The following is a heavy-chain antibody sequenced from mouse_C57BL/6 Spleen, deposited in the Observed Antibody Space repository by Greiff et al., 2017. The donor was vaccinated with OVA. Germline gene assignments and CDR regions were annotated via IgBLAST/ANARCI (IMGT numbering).Heavy chain of an antibody. CDR1: GYTFTDYY. V-gene: IGHV1-26*01. Sequence: EVQLQQSGPELVKPGASVKISCKASGYTFTDYYMNWVKQSHGKSLEWIGDINPNNGGTSYNQKFKGKATLTVDKSSSTAYMELRSLTSEDSAVYYCARLGDYDDWYFDVWGTGTTVTVSS. CDR3: ARLGDYDDWYFDV. J-gene: IGHJ1*03. CDR2: INPNNGGT. D-gene: IGHD2-4*01.